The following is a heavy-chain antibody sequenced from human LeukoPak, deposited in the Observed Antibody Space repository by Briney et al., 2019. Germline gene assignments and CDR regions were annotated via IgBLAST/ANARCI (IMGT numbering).Heavy chain of an antibody. CDR1: GYTFTVYY. Sequence: GASVKVSCKASGYTFTVYYMHWVRQAPGQGLEWMGWINPNSGGTNYAQKFQGRVTMTRDTSISTAYMELSRLRSDDTAVYYCARLPSYYDFSTVLDYWGQGTLVTVSS. CDR3: ARLPSYYDFSTVLDY. V-gene: IGHV1-2*02. D-gene: IGHD3-3*01. J-gene: IGHJ4*02. CDR2: INPNSGGT.